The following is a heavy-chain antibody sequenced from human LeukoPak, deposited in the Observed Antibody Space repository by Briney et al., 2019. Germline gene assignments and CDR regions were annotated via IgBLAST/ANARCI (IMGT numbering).Heavy chain of an antibody. CDR2: IYTGDVT. Sequence: GGSLRLSCAVSGFRVSSNHMTWVRQAPGKGLEWVSLIYTGDVTYYADSVKGRFTISTDNSKNILYLQMDSLTAEDTALYYCARERDYDTYIDYWGQGTLVAVSS. CDR1: GFRVSSNH. V-gene: IGHV3-53*01. CDR3: ARERDYDTYIDY. J-gene: IGHJ4*02. D-gene: IGHD3-22*01.